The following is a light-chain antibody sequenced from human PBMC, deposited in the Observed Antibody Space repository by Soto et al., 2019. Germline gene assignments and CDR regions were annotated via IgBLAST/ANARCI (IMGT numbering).Light chain of an antibody. J-gene: IGLJ3*02. V-gene: IGLV7-46*01. CDR3: LLSYSDSRV. CDR1: TGPVTSGHY. CDR2: DTS. Sequence: QAVVTQEASLTVSPGGTVTLTCGSSTGPVTSGHYPYWFQQKPGQAPRTLIYDTSIKHSWTPARFSGSLLGGMAAVILSGAQPEDEAEYYCLLSYSDSRVFGGGTKLTVL.